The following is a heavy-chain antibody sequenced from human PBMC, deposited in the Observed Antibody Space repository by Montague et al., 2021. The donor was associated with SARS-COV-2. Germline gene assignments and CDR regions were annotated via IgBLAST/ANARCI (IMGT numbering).Heavy chain of an antibody. V-gene: IGHV3-21*01. Sequence: SLRLSCAASGFTFSSYSMNWVRQAPGKGLEWVSSISSSSSYIYYADSVKGRFTISGDNAKNSLYLQMNSLRAEDTAVYYCARDFGYYYGSGSYPTFDYWGQGTLVTVSS. CDR3: ARDFGYYYGSGSYPTFDY. J-gene: IGHJ4*02. D-gene: IGHD3-10*01. CDR2: ISSSSSYI. CDR1: GFTFSSYS.